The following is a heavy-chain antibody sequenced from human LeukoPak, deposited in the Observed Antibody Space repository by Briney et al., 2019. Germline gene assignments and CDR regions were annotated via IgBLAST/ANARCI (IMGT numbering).Heavy chain of an antibody. CDR3: ARDGARGYSGYDYYYYYGMDV. CDR2: IIPILGIA. V-gene: IGHV1-69*04. D-gene: IGHD5-12*01. CDR1: GGTFSSYA. Sequence: ASVKVSCKASGGTFSSYAISWVRQAPGQGLEWMGRIIPILGIANYAQKFQGRVTITADKSTSTAYMELSSLRSEDTAVYYCARDGARGYSGYDYYYYYGMDVWGQGTTVTVSS. J-gene: IGHJ6*02.